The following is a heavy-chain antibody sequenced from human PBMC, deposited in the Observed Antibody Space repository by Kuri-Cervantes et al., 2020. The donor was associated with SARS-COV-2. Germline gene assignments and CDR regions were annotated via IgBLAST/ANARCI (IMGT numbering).Heavy chain of an antibody. CDR3: ARCVATIRGWFDP. J-gene: IGHJ5*02. CDR2: ISSSSSHI. V-gene: IGHV3-21*01. D-gene: IGHD5-12*01. CDR1: GFTFSSYS. Sequence: GESLKISCAASGFTFSSYSMNWVRQAPGKGLEWVSSISSSSSHIYYADSVKGRFTISRDNAKNSLYLQMNSLRAEDTAVYYCARCVATIRGWFDPWGQGTLVTVSS.